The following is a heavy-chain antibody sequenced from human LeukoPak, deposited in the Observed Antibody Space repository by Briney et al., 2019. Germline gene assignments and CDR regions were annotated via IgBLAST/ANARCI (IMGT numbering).Heavy chain of an antibody. CDR3: ARAPLYCSSTSCYPRTFDY. CDR2: IYYSGST. D-gene: IGHD2-2*01. Sequence: KPSETLSLTCTVSGGSISSYYWSWIRQPPGKGLEWIGYIYYSGSTNYNPSLKSRVTISVDTSKNQFSLKLSSVTAADTAVYYCARAPLYCSSTSCYPRTFDYWGQGTLVTVSS. J-gene: IGHJ4*02. V-gene: IGHV4-59*01. CDR1: GGSISSYY.